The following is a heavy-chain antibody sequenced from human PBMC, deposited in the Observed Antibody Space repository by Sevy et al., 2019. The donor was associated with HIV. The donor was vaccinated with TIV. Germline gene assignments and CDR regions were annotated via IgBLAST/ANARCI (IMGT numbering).Heavy chain of an antibody. J-gene: IGHJ4*02. CDR2: ISSSGSTI. Sequence: GGSLRLSCAASGFTFSDYYMSWIRQAPGKGLEWLSYISSSGSTIYYADSVKGRFTISRDNAKNSLFLQMNSLRAEDTAVYYCARDPIDRSEFDYWGQGTLVTVSS. CDR1: GFTFSDYY. CDR3: ARDPIDRSEFDY. D-gene: IGHD3-9*01. V-gene: IGHV3-11*01.